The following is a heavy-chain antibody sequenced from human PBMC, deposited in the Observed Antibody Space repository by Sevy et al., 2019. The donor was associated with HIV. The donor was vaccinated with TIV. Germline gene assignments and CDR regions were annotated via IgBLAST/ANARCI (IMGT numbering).Heavy chain of an antibody. CDR3: AGENAWGRGYS. CDR2: IYYNGHI. V-gene: IGHV4-59*08. D-gene: IGHD1-26*01. J-gene: IGHJ4*02. CDR1: GGSITSLY. Sequence: SETLSLICTVSGGSITSLYWNWIRQPPGKGLEWIANIYYNGHINYNPTLKSRVTLSLDTSKNQFSLRLSSVTAADTAMYYCAGENAWGRGYSWGQGTLVTVSS.